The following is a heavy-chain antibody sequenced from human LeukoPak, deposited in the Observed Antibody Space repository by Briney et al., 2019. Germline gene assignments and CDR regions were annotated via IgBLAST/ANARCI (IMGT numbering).Heavy chain of an antibody. D-gene: IGHD5-24*01. CDR1: GGSISSGGYY. J-gene: IGHJ4*02. CDR2: IYYSGSA. Sequence: SETLSLTCTVSGGSISSGGYYWSWIRQHPGKGLEWIGYIYYSGSAYYNPSLKSRVTISVDTSKNQFSLKLSSVTAADTAVYYCARGGGWQRWLQLLGGFDYWGQGTLVTVSS. CDR3: ARGGGWQRWLQLLGGFDY. V-gene: IGHV4-31*03.